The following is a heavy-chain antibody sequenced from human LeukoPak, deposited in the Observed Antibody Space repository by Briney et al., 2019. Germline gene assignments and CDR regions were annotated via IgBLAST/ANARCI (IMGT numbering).Heavy chain of an antibody. D-gene: IGHD1-26*01. J-gene: IGHJ3*02. CDR2: MYTSGIT. CDR1: GGDSINSYF. CDR3: ARETSTTYDRAIDI. V-gene: IGHV4-4*07. Sequence: PSETLSLTCTVSGGDSINSYFWSWIRQPAGKGLEWIGRMYTSGITNYSPSLKSRVTMSIDTSKNQISLNLTSVAAADTAMYYCARETSTTYDRAIDIWGQGTMVTVSS.